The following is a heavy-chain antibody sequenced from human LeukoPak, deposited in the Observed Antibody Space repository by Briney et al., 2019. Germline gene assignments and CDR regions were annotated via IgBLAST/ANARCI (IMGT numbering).Heavy chain of an antibody. V-gene: IGHV4-61*02. CDR3: ARARQYQLHPYWYFDL. Sequence: PSETLSLTCTVSGYSISSGYYWSWIRQPAGKGLEWIGRIYTSESTNYNPSLKSRVTISVDTSKNQFSLKLSSVTAADTAVYYCARARQYQLHPYWYFDLWGRGTLVTVSS. CDR1: GYSISSGYY. J-gene: IGHJ2*01. D-gene: IGHD2-2*01. CDR2: IYTSEST.